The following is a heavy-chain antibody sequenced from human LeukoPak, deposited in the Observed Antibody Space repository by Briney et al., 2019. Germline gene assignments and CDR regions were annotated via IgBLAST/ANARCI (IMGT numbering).Heavy chain of an antibody. Sequence: GSLRLSCAASGFTVNSNYMSWVRQHPGKGLEWIGYIYYSGSTNYNPSLKSRVTISVDTSKNQFSLKLSSVTAADTAVYYCARNIAALDAFDIWGQGTMVTVSS. V-gene: IGHV4-59*02. CDR3: ARNIAALDAFDI. CDR2: IYYSGST. CDR1: GFTVNSNY. D-gene: IGHD6-13*01. J-gene: IGHJ3*02.